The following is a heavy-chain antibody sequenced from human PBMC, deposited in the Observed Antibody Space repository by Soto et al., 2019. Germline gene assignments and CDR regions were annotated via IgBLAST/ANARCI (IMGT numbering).Heavy chain of an antibody. D-gene: IGHD2-15*01. CDR2: IYHSGST. J-gene: IGHJ5*02. CDR3: ARVSCSGGSCYLYNWFDP. Sequence: SETLSLTCAVSSGSISSSNWWSWVRQPPGKGLEWIGEIYHSGSTNYNPSLKSRVTISVDKSKNQFSLKLSSVTAADTAVYYCARVSCSGGSCYLYNWFDPWGQGTLVTVSS. V-gene: IGHV4-4*02. CDR1: SGSISSSNW.